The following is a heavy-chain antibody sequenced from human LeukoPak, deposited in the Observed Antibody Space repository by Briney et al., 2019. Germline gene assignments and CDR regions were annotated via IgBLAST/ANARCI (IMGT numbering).Heavy chain of an antibody. V-gene: IGHV3-53*01. CDR1: GFTVSSNY. J-gene: IGHJ4*02. Sequence: GGSLRLSCAASGFTVSSNYMSWVRQAPGKGLEWVSVIYSGGSTYYADSVKGRFTISRDNSKNTLYLQMNSLRAEDTAVYYCASSYYDFWSGTIDYWGQGTLVTVSS. D-gene: IGHD3-3*01. CDR3: ASSYYDFWSGTIDY. CDR2: IYSGGST.